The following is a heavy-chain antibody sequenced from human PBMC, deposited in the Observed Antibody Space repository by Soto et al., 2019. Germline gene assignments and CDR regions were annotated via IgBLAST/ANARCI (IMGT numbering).Heavy chain of an antibody. CDR2: IYYSGST. J-gene: IGHJ5*02. CDR3: ARALGYYYGSGGPALNWFDP. Sequence: PSETLSLTCTVSGGSISSGGYYWSWIRQHPGKGLEWIGYIYYSGSTYYNPSLKSRVTISVDTSKNQFSLKLSSVTAADTAVYYCARALGYYYGSGGPALNWFDPWGQGTLVTVSS. V-gene: IGHV4-31*03. CDR1: GGSISSGGYY. D-gene: IGHD3-10*01.